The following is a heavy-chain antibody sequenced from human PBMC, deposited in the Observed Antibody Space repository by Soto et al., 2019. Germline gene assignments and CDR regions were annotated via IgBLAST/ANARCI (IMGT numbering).Heavy chain of an antibody. Sequence: SETLSLTCTVSGGSISSYYWSWIRQPPGKGLEWIGYIYYSGSTNYNPSLKSRVTISVGTSKNQFSLKLSSVTAADTAVYYCAPISGTGSIDYWGQGTLVTVSS. D-gene: IGHD3-9*01. CDR2: IYYSGST. CDR1: GGSISSYY. CDR3: APISGTGSIDY. V-gene: IGHV4-59*01. J-gene: IGHJ4*02.